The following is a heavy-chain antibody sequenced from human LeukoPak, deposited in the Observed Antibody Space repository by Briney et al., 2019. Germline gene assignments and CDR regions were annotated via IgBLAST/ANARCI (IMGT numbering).Heavy chain of an antibody. CDR2: ISAYNGNT. V-gene: IGHV1-18*01. Sequence: ASVKVSCKASGYTFTSYGISWVRRAPGQGLEWMGWISAYNGNTNYAQKLQGRVTMTTDTPTSTAYMELRSLRSDDTAVYYCARDRELYDKEGPFDYWGQGTLVTVSS. CDR3: ARDRELYDKEGPFDY. D-gene: IGHD3-22*01. J-gene: IGHJ4*02. CDR1: GYTFTSYG.